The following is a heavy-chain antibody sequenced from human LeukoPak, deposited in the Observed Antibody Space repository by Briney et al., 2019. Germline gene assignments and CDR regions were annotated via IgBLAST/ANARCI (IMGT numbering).Heavy chain of an antibody. V-gene: IGHV3-23*01. J-gene: IGHJ4*02. CDR1: GFTFSSYW. Sequence: GGSLRLSCAASGFTFSSYWMSWVRQAPGKGLEWVSAISGSGGSTYYADSVKGRFTISRDNSKNTLYLQMNSLRAEDTAVYYCAKAVNFDWLPNDYWGQGTLVTVSS. D-gene: IGHD3-9*01. CDR2: ISGSGGST. CDR3: AKAVNFDWLPNDY.